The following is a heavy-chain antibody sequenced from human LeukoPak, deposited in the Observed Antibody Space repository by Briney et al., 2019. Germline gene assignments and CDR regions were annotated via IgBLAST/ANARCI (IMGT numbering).Heavy chain of an antibody. CDR2: VTKKVNSYTA. CDR1: GFTFSDYY. V-gene: IGHV3-72*01. CDR3: ARYDYGDFKRVFDY. D-gene: IGHD4-17*01. J-gene: IGHJ4*02. Sequence: GSLRLSCVASGFTFSDYYMDWVRQAPGKGLEWVGRVTKKVNSYTAEYAASVKGRFIISRDDSENSLYLQMNSLKTEDTAVYYCARYDYGDFKRVFDYWGQGSLVTVSS.